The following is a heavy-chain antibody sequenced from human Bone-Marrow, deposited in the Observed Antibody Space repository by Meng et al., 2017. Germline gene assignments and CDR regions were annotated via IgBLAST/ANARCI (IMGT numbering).Heavy chain of an antibody. CDR3: ARDEYYDILTGPLAP. Sequence: GESLKISCAASGFTFSSYAMHWVRQAPGKGLEWVAVISYDGSNKYYADSVKGRFTISRDNSKNTLYLQMNSLRAEDTAVYYCARDEYYDILTGPLAPWGQGNLV. D-gene: IGHD3-9*01. CDR1: GFTFSSYA. J-gene: IGHJ5*02. CDR2: ISYDGSNK. V-gene: IGHV3-30*04.